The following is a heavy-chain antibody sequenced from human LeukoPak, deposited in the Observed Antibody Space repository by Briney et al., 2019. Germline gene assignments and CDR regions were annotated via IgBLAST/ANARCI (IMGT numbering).Heavy chain of an antibody. J-gene: IGHJ4*02. V-gene: IGHV3-49*04. D-gene: IGHD3-22*01. Sequence: PGGSLRLSCTASGFTFGDYAMSWVRQAPGKGVEGVGFIRSKTYGGTTEYAASVKDRFTISRDDSKSIAYLQMSSLKTEDTAVYYCTRDYYDSSGYYTIANWGQGTLVTVSS. CDR3: TRDYYDSSGYYTIAN. CDR2: IRSKTYGGTT. CDR1: GFTFGDYA.